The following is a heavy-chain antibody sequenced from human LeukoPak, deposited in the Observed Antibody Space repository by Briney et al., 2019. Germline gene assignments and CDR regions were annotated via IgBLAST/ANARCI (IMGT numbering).Heavy chain of an antibody. D-gene: IGHD3-22*01. V-gene: IGHV3-30-3*01. J-gene: IGHJ4*02. CDR3: ARAPDSSGYYYHFDY. Sequence: GGSLRLSCGASGFTFGHYAMNWVRQAPGQGLEWVAIISYGGNNQYYADSVKGRFTISRDNTKNTVYLQMNSLRPEDTAVYYCARAPDSSGYYYHFDYWGQGTPVTVSS. CDR1: GFTFGHYA. CDR2: ISYGGNNQ.